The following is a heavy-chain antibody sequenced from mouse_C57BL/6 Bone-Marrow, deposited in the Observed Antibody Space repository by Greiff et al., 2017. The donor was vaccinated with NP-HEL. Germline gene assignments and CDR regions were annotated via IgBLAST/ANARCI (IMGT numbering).Heavy chain of an antibody. Sequence: QVQLKQPGAELVKPGASVKMSCKASGYTFTSYWITWVKQRPGQGLEWIGDIYPGSGSTNYNEKFKSKATLTVDTSSSTAYMQLSSLTSEDSAVYYCASEGYYYGSSRYYFDYWGQGTTLTVSS. CDR1: GYTFTSYW. CDR2: IYPGSGST. V-gene: IGHV1-55*01. CDR3: ASEGYYYGSSRYYFDY. J-gene: IGHJ2*01. D-gene: IGHD1-1*01.